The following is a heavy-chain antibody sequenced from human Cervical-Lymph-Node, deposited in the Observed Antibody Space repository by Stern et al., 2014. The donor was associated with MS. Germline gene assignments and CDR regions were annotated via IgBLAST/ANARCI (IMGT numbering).Heavy chain of an antibody. V-gene: IGHV4-4*02. J-gene: IGHJ4*02. Sequence: QVQLQESGPGLVKPSGTLSLTCAVSGGSISSSNWWSWVRQPPGKGLEWXGEIYHSGSTNYNPSLKSRVTISVDKSKNQFSLKLSSVTAADTAVYYCARLQDYDSSGYEVDYWGQGTLVTVSS. CDR1: GGSISSSNW. D-gene: IGHD3-22*01. CDR2: IYHSGST. CDR3: ARLQDYDSSGYEVDY.